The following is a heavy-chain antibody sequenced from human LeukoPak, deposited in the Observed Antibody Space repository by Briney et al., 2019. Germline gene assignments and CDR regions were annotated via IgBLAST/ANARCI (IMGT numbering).Heavy chain of an antibody. Sequence: GGSLRLSCAASGFTFSDYYMSWIRQAPGKGLEWVSYISSSGSTIYYADSVKGRFTISRDNSKNTLYLQMNSLRAEDTAVYYCASPYLYSSSWYYYYYYMDVWGKGTTVTVSS. CDR1: GFTFSDYY. V-gene: IGHV3-11*01. D-gene: IGHD6-13*01. CDR3: ASPYLYSSSWYYYYYYMDV. J-gene: IGHJ6*03. CDR2: ISSSGSTI.